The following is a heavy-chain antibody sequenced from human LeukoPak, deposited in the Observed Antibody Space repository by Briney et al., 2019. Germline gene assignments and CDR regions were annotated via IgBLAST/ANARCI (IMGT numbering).Heavy chain of an antibody. V-gene: IGHV1-8*01. D-gene: IGHD5-24*01. CDR2: MNPNSGNT. J-gene: IGHJ4*02. CDR3: ARPHRYGYNYGLGGY. CDR1: GYTFASYD. Sequence: ASVKVSCKASGYTFASYDINWVRQATGQGLEWMGWMNPNSGNTGYAQKFQGRVTMTRNTSISTAYMELSSQRSEDTAVYYCARPHRYGYNYGLGGYWGQGTLVTVSS.